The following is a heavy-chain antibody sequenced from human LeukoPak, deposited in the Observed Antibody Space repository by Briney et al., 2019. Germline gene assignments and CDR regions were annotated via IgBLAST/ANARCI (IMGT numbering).Heavy chain of an antibody. CDR2: ISAYNGNT. CDR1: GYTFTSYG. CDR3: ARERGIGYYYDSSGYSIDY. D-gene: IGHD3-22*01. Sequence: ASVKVSCKASGYTFTSYGISWARQAPGQGLEWMGWISAYNGNTNYAQKLQGRVTMTTDTSTSTAYMELRSLRSDDAAVYYCARERGIGYYYDSSGYSIDYWGQGALVTVSS. J-gene: IGHJ4*02. V-gene: IGHV1-18*01.